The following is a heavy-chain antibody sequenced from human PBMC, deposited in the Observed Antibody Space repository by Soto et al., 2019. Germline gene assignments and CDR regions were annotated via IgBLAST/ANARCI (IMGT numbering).Heavy chain of an antibody. CDR3: ARDDGYIVGDYYYGMDV. CDR1: GGTFSSYA. Sequence: ASVKVSCKASGGTFSSYAISWVRQAPGQGLEWMGGIIPIFGTANYAQKFQGRVTITADESTSTAYMELSSLRSEDTAVYYCARDDGYIVGDYYYGMDVWGQGTTVTVSS. D-gene: IGHD2-15*01. J-gene: IGHJ6*02. CDR2: IIPIFGTA. V-gene: IGHV1-69*13.